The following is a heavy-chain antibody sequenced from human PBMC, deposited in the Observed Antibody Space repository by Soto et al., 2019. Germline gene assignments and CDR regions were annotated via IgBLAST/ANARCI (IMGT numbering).Heavy chain of an antibody. CDR1: GFTFSSYS. CDR2: ISSSSSYI. CDR3: ARDPAPVTILGVVIAPTSCGMDV. V-gene: IGHV3-21*01. Sequence: LSCAASGFTFSSYSMNWVRQAPGKGLEWVSSISSSSSYIYYADSVKGRFTISRDNAKNSLYLQMNSLRAEDTAVYYCARDPAPVTILGVVIAPTSCGMDVWGQGTTVTVSS. D-gene: IGHD3-3*01. J-gene: IGHJ6*02.